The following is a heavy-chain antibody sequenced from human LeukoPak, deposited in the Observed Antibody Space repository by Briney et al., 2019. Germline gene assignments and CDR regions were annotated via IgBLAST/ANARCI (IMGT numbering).Heavy chain of an antibody. CDR2: ISYDGSNK. CDR3: ATENVIPVLDV. D-gene: IGHD2/OR15-2a*01. V-gene: IGHV3-30*04. Sequence: PGGSLRLSCAASGFTFSSYVMHWVRQAPGKGLEWVAVISYDGSNKYYADSVKGRFTISRDNSKNTLYLQMTSLRAEDTAVYYCATENVIPVLDVWGKGTTVTVSS. CDR1: GFTFSSYV. J-gene: IGHJ6*04.